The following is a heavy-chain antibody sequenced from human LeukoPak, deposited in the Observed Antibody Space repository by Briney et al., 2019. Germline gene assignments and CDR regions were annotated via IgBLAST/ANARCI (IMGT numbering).Heavy chain of an antibody. Sequence: SETLSLTCTVSGVSVSSYYWSWIRQPAGKGLEWIGCIYISGSTNYNPSLKSRLTISVDTSKKQFFLKLSSVTAAETAVYYCARDNLVGGFYFDYWGQGTLVTASS. CDR3: ARDNLVGGFYFDY. D-gene: IGHD3-16*01. CDR2: IYISGST. J-gene: IGHJ4*02. CDR1: GVSVSSYY. V-gene: IGHV4-4*07.